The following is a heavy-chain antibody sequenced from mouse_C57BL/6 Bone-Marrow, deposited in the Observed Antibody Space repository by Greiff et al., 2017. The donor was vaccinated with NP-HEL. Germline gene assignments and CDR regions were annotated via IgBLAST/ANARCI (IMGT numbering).Heavy chain of an antibody. Sequence: QVQLKQSGAELARPGASVKLSCKASGYTFRSYGISWVKQRTGQGLEWIGEIYPRSGNTYYNEKFKGKATLTADKSSSTAYMELRSLTSEDSAVYFCAREGNYYGFSWFAYWGQGTLVTVSA. CDR3: AREGNYYGFSWFAY. D-gene: IGHD2-2*01. V-gene: IGHV1-81*01. CDR1: GYTFRSYG. CDR2: IYPRSGNT. J-gene: IGHJ3*01.